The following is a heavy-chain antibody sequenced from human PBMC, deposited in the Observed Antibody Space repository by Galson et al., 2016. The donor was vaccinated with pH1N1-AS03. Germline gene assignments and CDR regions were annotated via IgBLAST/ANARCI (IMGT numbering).Heavy chain of an antibody. J-gene: IGHJ6*02. V-gene: IGHV3-7*01. Sequence: SLRLSCAASGFTFKSYWMSWVRQAPGKGLEWVANINQDENEKYCVDSVKGRFTISRDNAKNSLYLEMNSLRADDTAVYFCARRNPNPNFAGWYQHDYGMDVWGQGTTVTVSS. CDR1: GFTFKSYW. CDR3: ARRNPNPNFAGWYQHDYGMDV. CDR2: INQDENEK. D-gene: IGHD6-19*01.